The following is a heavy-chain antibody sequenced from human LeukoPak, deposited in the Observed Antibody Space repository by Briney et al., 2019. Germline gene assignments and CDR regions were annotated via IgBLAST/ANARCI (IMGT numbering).Heavy chain of an antibody. J-gene: IGHJ4*02. CDR1: GGSISQYY. CDR2: IYYTGST. D-gene: IGHD2-15*01. CDR3: ASGGRVLYLD. Sequence: SETLSLTCTASGGSISQYYWSWIRQPPGKGLEWIGYIYYTGSTNYNPSLKSRVTISLDTSKNQFSLKLSSVTAADTAVYYCASGGRVLYLDWGQGTLVTVSS. V-gene: IGHV4-59*01.